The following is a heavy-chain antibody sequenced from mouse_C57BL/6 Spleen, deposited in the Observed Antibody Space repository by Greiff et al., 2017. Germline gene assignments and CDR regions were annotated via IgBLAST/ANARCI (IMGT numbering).Heavy chain of an antibody. Sequence: EVKLQESGGGLVKPGGSLKLSCAASGFTFSSYTMSWVRQTPEKRLEWVATISGGGGNTYYPDSVKGRFTISRDNAKNTLYLQMSSLRSEDTALYYCARPYDYDGAWFAYWGQGTLVTVSA. CDR3: ARPYDYDGAWFAY. V-gene: IGHV5-9*01. J-gene: IGHJ3*01. CDR1: GFTFSSYT. CDR2: ISGGGGNT. D-gene: IGHD2-4*01.